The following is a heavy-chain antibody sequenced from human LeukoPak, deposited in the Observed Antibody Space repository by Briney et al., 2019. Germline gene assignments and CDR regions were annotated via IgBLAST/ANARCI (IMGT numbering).Heavy chain of an antibody. CDR1: GYTYTDYY. CDR3: ARANFLYCSSSTCLFDY. D-gene: IGHD2-2*01. J-gene: IGHJ4*02. Sequence: ASVKVSCKASGYTYTDYYMRWVRQAPGQGFEWMGWINPNDGDTNYAQKFQGRVTMTRDTSISTAHMEVSRLRSDDTAVYYCARANFLYCSSSTCLFDYWGQGTLVTVSS. CDR2: INPNDGDT. V-gene: IGHV1-2*02.